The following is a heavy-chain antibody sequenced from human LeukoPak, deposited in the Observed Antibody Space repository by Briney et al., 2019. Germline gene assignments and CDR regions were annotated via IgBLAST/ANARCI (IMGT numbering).Heavy chain of an antibody. V-gene: IGHV3-21*01. Sequence: GGSLRLSCAASGFTFISYSINGVRRAPGRGLEGVSSISSSSSYISYADSVKRRLTISRDNDKNSLYLQMNSLRAEDTAVYYCARVYRQGIDYWGQGTLVTVSS. CDR3: ARVYRQGIDY. CDR1: GFTFISYS. CDR2: ISSSSSYI. J-gene: IGHJ4*02. D-gene: IGHD1-26*01.